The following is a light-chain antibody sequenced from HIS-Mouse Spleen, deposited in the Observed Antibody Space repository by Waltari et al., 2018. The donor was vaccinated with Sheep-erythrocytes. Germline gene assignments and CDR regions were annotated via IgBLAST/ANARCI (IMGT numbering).Light chain of an antibody. CDR3: QQRSNWYT. J-gene: IGKJ2*01. CDR2: DAS. Sequence: EIVLTQSPATLSLPPGDRATLSCRASPSVSSYLAWYQQKPGQAPRLLIYDASNRATGIPARFSGSGSGKDFTLTISSLEPEDFAVYYCQQRSNWYTFGQGTKLEIK. V-gene: IGKV3-11*01. CDR1: PSVSSY.